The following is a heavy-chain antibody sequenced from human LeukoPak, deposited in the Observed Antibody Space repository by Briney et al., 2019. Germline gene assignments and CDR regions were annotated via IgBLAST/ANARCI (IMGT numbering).Heavy chain of an antibody. D-gene: IGHD6-13*01. V-gene: IGHV1-69*13. J-gene: IGHJ6*02. Sequence: SVKVSCKASGGTFSSYAISWVRQAPGQGLEWMGGIIPIFGTANYAQKFQGRVTITADESTSTAYMELSSLRSGDTAVYYCARDWKPLRIAAAGTMNYYYYGMDVWGQGTTVTVSS. CDR3: ARDWKPLRIAAAGTMNYYYYGMDV. CDR2: IIPIFGTA. CDR1: GGTFSSYA.